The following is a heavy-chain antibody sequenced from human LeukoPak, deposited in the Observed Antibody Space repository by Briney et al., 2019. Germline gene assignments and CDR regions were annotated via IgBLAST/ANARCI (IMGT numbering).Heavy chain of an antibody. CDR2: ISSTSSYI. CDR1: GFSFSSHS. CDR3: ARDLGVRSRPYSDY. J-gene: IGHJ4*02. D-gene: IGHD6-6*01. V-gene: IGHV3-21*06. Sequence: PGGSLRLSCAASGFSFSSHSMNWVRQAPGKGLEWVSSISSTSSYIYYADSVKGRFTIFRDNAKNSLYLQMNSLRGEDTAVYYCARDLGVRSRPYSDYWGQGTLVTVSS.